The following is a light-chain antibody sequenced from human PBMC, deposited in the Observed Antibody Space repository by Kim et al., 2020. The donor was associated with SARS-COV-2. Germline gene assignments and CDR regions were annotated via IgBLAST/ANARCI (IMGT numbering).Light chain of an antibody. CDR3: AAWDDNLNGVG. Sequence: GQRITVSCSGSFSNVGRNSVNWWPQFPGTAPKLLLFGYNQRPSGVPARFSGSKSGTSASLAISGLQSEDEADYYCAAWDDNLNGVGFGGGTQLTVL. V-gene: IGLV1-44*01. CDR2: GYN. J-gene: IGLJ2*01. CDR1: FSNVGRNS.